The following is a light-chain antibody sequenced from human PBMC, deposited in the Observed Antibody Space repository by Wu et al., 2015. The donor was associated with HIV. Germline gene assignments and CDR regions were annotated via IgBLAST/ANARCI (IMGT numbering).Light chain of an antibody. J-gene: IGKJ2*03. CDR1: QTISSW. CDR2: QAS. Sequence: DIQMTQSPSSLSASVGDRVTITCRASQTISSWLAWYQQKPGTAPKLLIYQASSLESGVPSRFSGSGSETEFTLTISSLQPDDFATYHCQQYNSYPYSFGQGTRLEIK. CDR3: QQYNSYPYS. V-gene: IGKV1-5*03.